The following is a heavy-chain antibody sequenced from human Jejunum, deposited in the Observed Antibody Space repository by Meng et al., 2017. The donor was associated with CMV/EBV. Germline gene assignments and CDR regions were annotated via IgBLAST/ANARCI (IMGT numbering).Heavy chain of an antibody. J-gene: IGHJ4*02. CDR1: NTHV. D-gene: IGHD2-2*01. CDR3: AAIQYRSTSTAWLVEYSAF. CDR2: IIPIFDTA. V-gene: IGHV1-69*01. Sequence: NTHVVTWLRQAPGQGIEWMGGIIPIFDTAIYAQKFEGRLTITSDDSTSASYMELSSLTPEDTAVYYCAAIQYRSTSTAWLVEYSAFWGQGMLVTVSS.